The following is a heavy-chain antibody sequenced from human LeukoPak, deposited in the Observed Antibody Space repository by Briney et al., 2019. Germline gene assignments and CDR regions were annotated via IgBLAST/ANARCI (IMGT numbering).Heavy chain of an antibody. D-gene: IGHD3-10*01. V-gene: IGHV4-39*01. CDR2: IYYSGST. CDR1: GGSISSSTYY. J-gene: IGHJ6*03. Sequence: SETLSLTCTVSGGSISSSTYYWGWIRQPPGKGLEWIGSIYYSGSTYYNPSLKSRVTISVDTSKNQFSLKLSSVTAADTAVYYCARLPQYYYYGSVRYYQTPKFYYMDVWGKGITVTISS. CDR3: ARLPQYYYYGSVRYYQTPKFYYMDV.